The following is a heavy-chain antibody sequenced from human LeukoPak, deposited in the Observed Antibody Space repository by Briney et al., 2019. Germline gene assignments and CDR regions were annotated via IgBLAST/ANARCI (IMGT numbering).Heavy chain of an antibody. J-gene: IGHJ5*02. CDR3: ARVVVAATGNWFDP. CDR1: GGSISSSCYY. Sequence: SETLSLTCTVSGGSISSSCYYWGWIRQPPGKGLEWIGSIYYSGSTYYNPSLKSRVTISVDTSKNQFSLKLSSVTAADTAVYYCARVVVAATGNWFDPWGQGTLVTVSS. D-gene: IGHD2-15*01. CDR2: IYYSGST. V-gene: IGHV4-39*01.